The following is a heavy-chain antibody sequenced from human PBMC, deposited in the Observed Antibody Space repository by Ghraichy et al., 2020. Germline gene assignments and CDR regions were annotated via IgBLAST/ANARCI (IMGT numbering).Heavy chain of an antibody. Sequence: GGSLRLSCAASGFTFSDYYMSWIRQAPGKGLEWVSYISSSSSYTNYADSVKGRFTISRDNAKNSLYLQMNSLRAEDTAVYYCARVGCSSTSCYRGGYYYGMDVWGQGTTVTVSS. D-gene: IGHD2-2*01. CDR1: GFTFSDYY. J-gene: IGHJ6*02. CDR2: ISSSSSYT. CDR3: ARVGCSSTSCYRGGYYYGMDV. V-gene: IGHV3-11*06.